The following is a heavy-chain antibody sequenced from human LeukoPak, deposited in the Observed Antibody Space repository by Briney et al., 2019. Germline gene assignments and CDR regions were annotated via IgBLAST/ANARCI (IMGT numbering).Heavy chain of an antibody. Sequence: GGSLRLSCVASGFTFNTYTMNWVRQAPGRGLEWVSCVGRDGSIHYADSVKGRITISRDNAKNSLFLQMNSLRAEDTAIYYCARRYYDTTGYAFDIWGQGTMVTVSS. CDR3: ARRYYDTTGYAFDI. D-gene: IGHD3-22*01. V-gene: IGHV3-21*01. CDR1: GFTFNTYT. CDR2: VGRDGSI. J-gene: IGHJ3*02.